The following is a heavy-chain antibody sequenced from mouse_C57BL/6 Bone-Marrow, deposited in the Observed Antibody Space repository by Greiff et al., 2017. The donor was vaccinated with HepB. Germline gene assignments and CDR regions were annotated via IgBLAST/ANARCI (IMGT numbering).Heavy chain of an antibody. V-gene: IGHV1-7*01. J-gene: IGHJ4*01. CDR2: SNPSSGYT. CDR3: APPLTGPEGYSMDY. Sequence: VQLQQSGAELAKPGASVKLSCKASGYTFTSYWIHWVKQRPGQGLEWIGYSNPSSGYTKYNQKFKDKATLTANKSSRTAYMQMSSLPYDDSAVYYVAPPLTGPEGYSMDYWGQGTSVTVSS. CDR1: GYTFTSYW. D-gene: IGHD1-1*01.